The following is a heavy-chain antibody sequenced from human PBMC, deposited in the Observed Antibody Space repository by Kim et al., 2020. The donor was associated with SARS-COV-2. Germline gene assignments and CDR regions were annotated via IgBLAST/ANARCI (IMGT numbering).Heavy chain of an antibody. D-gene: IGHD5-18*01. Sequence: SVKGRYTITRDTSKHRVYLQMNDLNTEDTAVYYCTAVNTAMVTDYWGQGTLVTVSS. V-gene: IGHV3-73*01. J-gene: IGHJ4*02. CDR3: TAVNTAMVTDY.